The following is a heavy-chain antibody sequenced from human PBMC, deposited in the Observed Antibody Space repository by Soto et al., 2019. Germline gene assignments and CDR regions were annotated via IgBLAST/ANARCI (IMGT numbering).Heavy chain of an antibody. CDR2: SGSGGST. J-gene: IGHJ4*02. CDR1: GFTFSSYA. CDR3: ARRGSGSDYDY. V-gene: IGHV3-23*01. D-gene: IGHD1-26*01. Sequence: EVQLLESGGGLVQPGGSLRLSCAASGFTFSSYAMRWVRQAPVKGLEWVSASGSGGSTYYADSVKGRFTISRDNSKNTLYLQMNSLRAEDTAVYYCARRGSGSDYDYWGQGTLVTVSS.